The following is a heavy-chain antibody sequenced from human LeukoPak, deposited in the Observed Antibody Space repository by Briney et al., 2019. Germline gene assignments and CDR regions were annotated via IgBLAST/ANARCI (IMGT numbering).Heavy chain of an antibody. CDR2: IYSSGST. Sequence: SETLSLTCTVSGGSINSYYWSWIRQPAGKRLEWIGRIYSSGSTNYNPSLKSRVSMSVDTSKNQFSLKLTSVTAADTAVYYCARGGKATVVTMWGQGILVTLSS. CDR3: ARGGKATVVTM. CDR1: GGSINSYY. D-gene: IGHD4-23*01. J-gene: IGHJ4*02. V-gene: IGHV4-4*07.